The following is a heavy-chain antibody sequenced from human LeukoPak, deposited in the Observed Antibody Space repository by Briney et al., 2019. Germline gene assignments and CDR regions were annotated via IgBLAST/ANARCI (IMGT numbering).Heavy chain of an antibody. V-gene: IGHV3-23*01. Sequence: GGSLRLSCAASGFIFSSYTMSWVRQVPGKGLEWVSGISDSGGSPYYADSVKGRFTISRDNSKNTLYLQMNSLRAEDTAVYYCAKGVKLGVAFDIWGQGTMVTVSS. J-gene: IGHJ3*02. CDR3: AKGVKLGVAFDI. CDR2: ISDSGGSP. D-gene: IGHD1-26*01. CDR1: GFIFSSYT.